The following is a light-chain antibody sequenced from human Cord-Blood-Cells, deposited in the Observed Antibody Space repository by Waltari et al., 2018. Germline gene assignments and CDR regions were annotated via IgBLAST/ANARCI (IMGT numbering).Light chain of an antibody. CDR1: QSLVHSDGNTY. CDR3: MQGTHWPPIT. Sequence: DVVMTQSPLSLPVTLGQPSSISGRPSQSLVHSDGNTYLNWFQQRPGQSPRRLIYKVSNRDSGVPDRFSGGGSGTDFTLKISRVEAEDVGVYYCMQGTHWPPITFGQGTRLEIK. V-gene: IGKV2-30*02. J-gene: IGKJ5*01. CDR2: KVS.